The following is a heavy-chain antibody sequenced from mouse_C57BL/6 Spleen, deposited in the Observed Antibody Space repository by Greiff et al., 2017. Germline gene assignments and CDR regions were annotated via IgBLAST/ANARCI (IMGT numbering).Heavy chain of an antibody. CDR1: GFSLTSYG. V-gene: IGHV2-6-1*01. D-gene: IGHD1-1*01. CDR3: ARQDHYYGSTGYYAMDS. J-gene: IGHJ4*01. CDR2: IWSDGST. Sequence: QVQLQQSGPGLVAPSQSLSITCTVSGFSLTSYGVHWVRQPPGKGLEWLVVIWSDGSTTYNSALKSRLSISKDNSKSQVFLKMNSLQTDDTAMYYCARQDHYYGSTGYYAMDSWGQGTSVTVSS.